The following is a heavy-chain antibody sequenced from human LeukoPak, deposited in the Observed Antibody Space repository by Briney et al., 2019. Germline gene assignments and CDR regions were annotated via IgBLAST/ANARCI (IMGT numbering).Heavy chain of an antibody. CDR3: ARAQVGTPTDC. CDR1: GFTFSAYA. D-gene: IGHD1-26*01. V-gene: IGHV3-74*01. J-gene: IGHJ4*02. CDR2: FTSDGNSM. Sequence: GGSLRLSCTASGFTFSAYAMMWVRQAPGRGLVWVARFTSDGNSMTYADFVKGRFTVSRDIAKNTLYLQMNSLRAEDTAVYYCARAQVGTPTDCWGQGTLVTVSS.